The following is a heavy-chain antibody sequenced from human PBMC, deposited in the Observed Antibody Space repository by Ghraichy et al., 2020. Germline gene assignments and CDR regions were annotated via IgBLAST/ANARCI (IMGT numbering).Heavy chain of an antibody. CDR3: ARDTTEGYCSSTSCYQEYRWFDP. CDR2: IIPIFGTA. Sequence: SVKVSCKASGGTFSSYAISWVRQAPGQGLEWMGGIIPIFGTANYAQKFQGRVTITADESTSTAYMELSSLRSEDTAVYYCARDTTEGYCSSTSCYQEYRWFDPWGQGTLVTVSS. J-gene: IGHJ5*02. V-gene: IGHV1-69*13. D-gene: IGHD2-2*01. CDR1: GGTFSSYA.